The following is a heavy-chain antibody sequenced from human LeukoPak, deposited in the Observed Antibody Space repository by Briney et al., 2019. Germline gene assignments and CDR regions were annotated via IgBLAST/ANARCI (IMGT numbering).Heavy chain of an antibody. J-gene: IGHJ5*02. D-gene: IGHD3-9*01. CDR1: GYTFTSYG. CDR2: IIPIFGTA. Sequence: SVKVSCKASGYTFTSYGISWVRQAPGQGLEWMGGIIPIFGTANYAQKFQGRVTITADESTSTAYMELSSLRSEDTAVYYCAVEQTYYDILTGWFDPWGQGTLVTVSS. CDR3: AVEQTYYDILTGWFDP. V-gene: IGHV1-69*13.